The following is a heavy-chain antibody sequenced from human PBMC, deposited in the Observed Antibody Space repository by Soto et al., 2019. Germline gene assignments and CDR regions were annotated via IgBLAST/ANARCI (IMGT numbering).Heavy chain of an antibody. V-gene: IGHV3-23*01. CDR3: AKGIRAYYDFWSGPTSDYYYYGMVV. Sequence: GGSLRLSCAASGFTFSSYAMSWVRQAPGKGLEWVSAISGSGGSTYYADSVKGRFTISRDNSKNTLYLQMNSLRAEDTAVYYCAKGIRAYYDFWSGPTSDYYYYGMVVWGQGTTVTVSS. CDR2: ISGSGGST. D-gene: IGHD3-3*01. J-gene: IGHJ6*02. CDR1: GFTFSSYA.